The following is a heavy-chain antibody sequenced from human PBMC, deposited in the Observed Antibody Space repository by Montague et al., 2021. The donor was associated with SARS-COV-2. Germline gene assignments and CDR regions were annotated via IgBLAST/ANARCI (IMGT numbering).Heavy chain of an antibody. J-gene: IGHJ6*02. V-gene: IGHV4-39*01. D-gene: IGHD1-1*01. CDR3: ARGRGTALFRRVYFGMDV. CDR1: GGSISSSSYY. Sequence: SETLSLTCTVSGGSISSSSYYWGWIRQPPGKGLEWIGYIYYSGSTYYNPSLKSRVTISVDTSKNQFSLKLSSVTAADTAVYYCARGRGTALFRRVYFGMDVWGQGTTVTVSS. CDR2: IYYSGST.